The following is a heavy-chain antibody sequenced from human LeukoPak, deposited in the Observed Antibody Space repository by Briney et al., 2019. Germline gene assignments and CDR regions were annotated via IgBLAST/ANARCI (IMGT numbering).Heavy chain of an antibody. Sequence: GGSLRLSCAASGFTFSSYWMSWVRQAPGKGLEWVANIKQDGSEKYYVDSVKGRFTISRDNAKNSLYLQMNSLRAEDTAVYYCARARVVMVRGVMPDYWGQGTLVTVSS. D-gene: IGHD3-10*01. V-gene: IGHV3-7*01. J-gene: IGHJ4*02. CDR1: GFTFSSYW. CDR3: ARARVVMVRGVMPDY. CDR2: IKQDGSEK.